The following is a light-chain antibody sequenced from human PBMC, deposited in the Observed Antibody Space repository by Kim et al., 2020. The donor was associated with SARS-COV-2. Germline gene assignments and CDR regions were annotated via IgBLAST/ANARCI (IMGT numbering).Light chain of an antibody. J-gene: IGKJ2*01. CDR3: QQYNNWPMYT. CDR2: GAS. Sequence: EIVMTQSPATLSVSPGERATLSCRASQSVSSDLAWYQQKPGQAPRLLIYGASTRATGIPARFSGSGSGTEFTLTISILQSEDSAVYYCQQYNNWPMYTFGQGTKLEI. CDR1: QSVSSD. V-gene: IGKV3-15*01.